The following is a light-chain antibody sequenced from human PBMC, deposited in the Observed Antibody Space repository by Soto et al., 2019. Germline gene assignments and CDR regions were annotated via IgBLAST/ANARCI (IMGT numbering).Light chain of an antibody. V-gene: IGLV1-40*01. Sequence: SVLTQPPSVSGAPGQRVTISCTGSSSNIGAGYDVHWYQQLPGTAPKLLIYGNSNRPSGVPDRFSGSKSGTSASLAITGLQAEDEAEYYCQSYDSSLSGYVFGTGTKVTV. CDR2: GNS. CDR3: QSYDSSLSGYV. CDR1: SSNIGAGYD. J-gene: IGLJ1*01.